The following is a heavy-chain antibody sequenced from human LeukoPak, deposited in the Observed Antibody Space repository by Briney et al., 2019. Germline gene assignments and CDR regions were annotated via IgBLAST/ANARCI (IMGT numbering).Heavy chain of an antibody. Sequence: GTSVKVSCKASGFTFTSSAMQWVRQARGQRLEWIGWIVVGSGNTNYAQKFQERVTITRDMSTSTAYMELSSLRSEDTAVYYCAADLDYDILTGYGFDPWGQGTLVTVSS. CDR3: AADLDYDILTGYGFDP. CDR2: IVVGSGNT. D-gene: IGHD3-9*01. V-gene: IGHV1-58*02. CDR1: GFTFTSSA. J-gene: IGHJ5*02.